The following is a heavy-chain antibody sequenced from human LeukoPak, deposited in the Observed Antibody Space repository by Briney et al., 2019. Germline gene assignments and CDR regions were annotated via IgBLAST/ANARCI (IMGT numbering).Heavy chain of an antibody. CDR2: IIPIFGTA. J-gene: IGHJ5*02. CDR1: GYTLTELS. D-gene: IGHD2-2*01. CDR3: ARAVPPDTS. Sequence: SVKVSCKVSGYTLTELSMHWVRQAPGQGLEWMGGIIPIFGTANYAQKFQGRVTITADESTSTAYMELSSLRSEDTAVYYCARAVPPDTSWGQGTLVTVSS. V-gene: IGHV1-69*13.